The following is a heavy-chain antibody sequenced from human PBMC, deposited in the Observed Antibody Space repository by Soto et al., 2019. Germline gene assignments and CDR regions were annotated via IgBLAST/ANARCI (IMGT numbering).Heavy chain of an antibody. CDR1: EGSIGSLC. CDR2: IYYSGST. V-gene: IGHV4-59*11. Sequence: SEPLSVTWTVSEGSIGSLCGSWILQHPGKGLEWIGYIYYSGSTNYNPSLKSRVTISVDTSKNQFSLKLSSVTAADTAVYYCARVAGIVGALFDYWGQGTLVTVSS. D-gene: IGHD1-26*01. J-gene: IGHJ4*02. CDR3: ARVAGIVGALFDY.